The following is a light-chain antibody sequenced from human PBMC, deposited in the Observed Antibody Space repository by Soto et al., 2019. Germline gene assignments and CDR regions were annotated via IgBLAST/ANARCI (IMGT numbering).Light chain of an antibody. V-gene: IGKV3-11*01. Sequence: EIVLTQSPATLSLSPGERATLSCRASQSIGLAIAWYQHKPGQAPRLLIFDASQRATGIPARFRGSGPGTDFPLSISSLEPEDVAVYSCQKRTDRTQWTFGQGTTVDIK. J-gene: IGKJ1*01. CDR3: QKRTDRTQWT. CDR1: QSIGLA. CDR2: DAS.